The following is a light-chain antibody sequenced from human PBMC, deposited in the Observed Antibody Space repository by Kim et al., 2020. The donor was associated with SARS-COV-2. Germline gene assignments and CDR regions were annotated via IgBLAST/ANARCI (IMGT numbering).Light chain of an antibody. J-gene: IGKJ2*03. Sequence: DIVMTQTPLSSPVTLGQPASISCMSSQSLLHRDGNTYLSWLHQRPGQPPRLLIYKTSYRFSGVSDRFSGSGAGTDFTLKINRVEAEDVGIYYCMQAAHYPHSFGQGTKLEI. CDR1: QSLLHRDGNTY. V-gene: IGKV2-24*01. CDR3: MQAAHYPHS. CDR2: KTS.